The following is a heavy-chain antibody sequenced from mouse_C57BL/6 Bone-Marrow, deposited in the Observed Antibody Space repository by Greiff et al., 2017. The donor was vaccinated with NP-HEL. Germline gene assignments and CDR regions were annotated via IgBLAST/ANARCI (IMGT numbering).Heavy chain of an antibody. J-gene: IGHJ3*01. CDR3: ARAGIYYDYEFAY. D-gene: IGHD2-4*01. Sequence: VQLQQSGAELVKPGASVKISCKASGYAFSSYWMNWVKQRPGKGLEWIGQIYPGDGDTNYNGKFKGKATLTADKSSSTAYMQLSSLTSEDSAVYFCARAGIYYDYEFAYWGQGTLVTVSA. V-gene: IGHV1-80*01. CDR2: IYPGDGDT. CDR1: GYAFSSYW.